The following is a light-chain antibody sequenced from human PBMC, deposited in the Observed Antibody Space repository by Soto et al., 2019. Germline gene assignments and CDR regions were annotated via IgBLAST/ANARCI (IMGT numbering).Light chain of an antibody. Sequence: EIVMTQSPATLSVSPGERATLSCRVSQSVGVKLAWYQQKPGQAPRLLIYDTSTRATGIPARFSGSGSGTEFTLTISSLQSEDFAVYYCQQYNKWPPITFGQGTRLDIK. CDR1: QSVGVK. J-gene: IGKJ5*01. CDR3: QQYNKWPPIT. CDR2: DTS. V-gene: IGKV3-15*01.